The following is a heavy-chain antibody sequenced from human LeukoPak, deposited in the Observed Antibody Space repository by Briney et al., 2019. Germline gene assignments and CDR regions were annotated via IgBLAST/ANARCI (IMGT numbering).Heavy chain of an antibody. Sequence: PGRSLRLSCAASGFTFSSYAMHWVRQAPGKGLEWVAVISYDGSNKYYADSVKGRFTISRDNSKNTLYLQMNSLRAEDTAVYYCAREPYDILTGYYNGVLDYWGQGTLVTVSS. CDR2: ISYDGSNK. J-gene: IGHJ4*02. CDR3: AREPYDILTGYYNGVLDY. D-gene: IGHD3-9*01. V-gene: IGHV3-30-3*01. CDR1: GFTFSSYA.